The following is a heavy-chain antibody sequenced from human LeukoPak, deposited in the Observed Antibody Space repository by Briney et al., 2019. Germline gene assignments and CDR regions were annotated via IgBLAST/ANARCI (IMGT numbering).Heavy chain of an antibody. Sequence: ASVKVSCKASGGTFSGYAISWVRQAPGQGLEWMGGIIPIFGTANYAQKFQGRVTITADESTSTAYMELSSLRSEDTAVYYCARDCCGDRRLDYWGQGTLVTVSS. CDR1: GGTFSGYA. V-gene: IGHV1-69*01. J-gene: IGHJ4*02. D-gene: IGHD4-17*01. CDR2: IIPIFGTA. CDR3: ARDCCGDRRLDY.